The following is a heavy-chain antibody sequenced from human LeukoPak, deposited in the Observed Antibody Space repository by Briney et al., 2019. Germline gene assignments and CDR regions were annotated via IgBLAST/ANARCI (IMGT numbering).Heavy chain of an antibody. D-gene: IGHD6-13*01. CDR2: ISAYNGNT. CDR3: ARDGIAAAGTGPRNYYYGMDV. V-gene: IGHV1-18*01. J-gene: IGHJ6*02. CDR1: GYTFTSCG. Sequence: ASVKVSCKASGYTFTSCGISWVRQAPGQGLEWMGWISAYNGNTNYAQKLQGRVTMTTDTSTSTAYMELRSLRSDDTAVYYCARDGIAAAGTGPRNYYYGMDVWGQGTTVTVSS.